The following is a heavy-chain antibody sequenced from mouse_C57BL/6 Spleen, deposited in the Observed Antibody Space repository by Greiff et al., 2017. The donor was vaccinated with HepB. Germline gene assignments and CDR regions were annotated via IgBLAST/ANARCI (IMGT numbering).Heavy chain of an antibody. V-gene: IGHV1-62-2*01. D-gene: IGHD2-3*01. CDR1: GYTFTEYT. Sequence: VKLVESGAELVKPGASVKLSCKASGYTFTEYTIHWVKQRSGQGLEWIGWFYPGSGSIKYNEKFKDKATLTADKSASTVYMELIRLTSEDSSVYFCARHGYDGYYVGYFDVWGTGTTVTVSS. CDR3: ARHGYDGYYVGYFDV. CDR2: FYPGSGSI. J-gene: IGHJ1*03.